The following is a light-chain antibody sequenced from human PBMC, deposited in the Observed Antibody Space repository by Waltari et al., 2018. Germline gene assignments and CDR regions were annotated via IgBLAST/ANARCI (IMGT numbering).Light chain of an antibody. V-gene: IGLV2-14*03. CDR3: SSYTATSTWV. Sequence: QSAPTQPPSVSGSPGQSVTISCTGTRSDVGGYNYVSWYQQHPGKAPKLIIFGANNRPSGVSDRYSASKYAATASLTISGLQAEDEADYYCSSYTATSTWVFGGGTRLTVL. CDR2: GAN. CDR1: RSDVGGYNY. J-gene: IGLJ3*02.